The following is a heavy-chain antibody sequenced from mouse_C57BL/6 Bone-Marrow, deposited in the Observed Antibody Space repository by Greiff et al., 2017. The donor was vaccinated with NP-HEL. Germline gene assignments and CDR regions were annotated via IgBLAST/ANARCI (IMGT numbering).Heavy chain of an antibody. CDR3: SRHGAKVVADFDY. J-gene: IGHJ2*01. D-gene: IGHD1-1*01. Sequence: EVHLVESGGDLVKPGGSLKLSCAASGFTFSSYGMSWVRQTPDKRLEWVATISSGGSYTYYPDSVKGRFTISRDNAKNTLYLQMSSLKSEDTAMYYCSRHGAKVVADFDYWGQGTTLTVSS. CDR2: ISSGGSYT. V-gene: IGHV5-6*01. CDR1: GFTFSSYG.